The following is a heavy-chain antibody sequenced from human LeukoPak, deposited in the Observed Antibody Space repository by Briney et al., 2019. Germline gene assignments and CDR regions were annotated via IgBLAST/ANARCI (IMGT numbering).Heavy chain of an antibody. D-gene: IGHD6-13*01. CDR2: ISSSSSYI. CDR1: GFTFSSYS. CDR3: ARGAAAGIRFDP. V-gene: IGHV3-21*01. Sequence: GGSLRLSCAASGFTFSSYSMNWVRQAPGKGLEWVSSISSSSSYIYYADSVKGRFTISRDNAKNSLYLQMNSLRAEDTAVYYCARGAAAGIRFDPWGQGTLVTVSS. J-gene: IGHJ5*02.